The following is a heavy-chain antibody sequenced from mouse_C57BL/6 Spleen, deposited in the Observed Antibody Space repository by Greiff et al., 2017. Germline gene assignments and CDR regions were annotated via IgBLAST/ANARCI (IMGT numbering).Heavy chain of an antibody. CDR1: GYTFTDYE. V-gene: IGHV1-15*01. CDR3: TRLWDYDGDYAMDY. D-gene: IGHD2-4*01. J-gene: IGHJ4*01. Sequence: QVQLQQSGAELVRPGASVTLSCKASGYTFTDYEMHWVKQTPVHGLEWIGAIDPETGGTAYNQKFKGKAILTADKSSSTAYMELRSLTSEDSAVYYCTRLWDYDGDYAMDYWGQGTSVTVSS. CDR2: IDPETGGT.